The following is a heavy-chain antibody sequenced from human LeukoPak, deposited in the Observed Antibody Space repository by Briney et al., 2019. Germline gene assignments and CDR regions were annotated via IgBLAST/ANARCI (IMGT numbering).Heavy chain of an antibody. CDR2: ASYSGGT. J-gene: IGHJ4*02. D-gene: IGHD3-22*01. Sequence: SETLSLTCTVSGGSITSSSYYWGWIRQPPGKGLEWIGSASYSGGTYYNPSLKSRVTISVDTSKNQFSLKLSSVTAADTAVYYCARGLEYYYDSREFEWSLDYWGQGTLVTVSS. CDR3: ARGLEYYYDSREFEWSLDY. V-gene: IGHV4-39*01. CDR1: GGSITSSSYY.